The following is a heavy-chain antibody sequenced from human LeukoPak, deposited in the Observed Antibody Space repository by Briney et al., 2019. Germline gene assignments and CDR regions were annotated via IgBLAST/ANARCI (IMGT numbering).Heavy chain of an antibody. Sequence: SETLSLTCTVSGGSISSYYWSWIRQPAGKGLEWIGRIYTSGSTNYNPSLKSRVTMSVDTSKNQFSLKLTSVTAADTAVYYCARVYYGSGSYPTYFDYWGQGTLVTVSS. CDR1: GGSISSYY. D-gene: IGHD3-10*01. CDR3: ARVYYGSGSYPTYFDY. V-gene: IGHV4-4*07. J-gene: IGHJ4*02. CDR2: IYTSGST.